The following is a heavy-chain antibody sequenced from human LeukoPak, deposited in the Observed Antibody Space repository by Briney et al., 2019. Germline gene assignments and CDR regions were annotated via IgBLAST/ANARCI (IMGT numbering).Heavy chain of an antibody. CDR1: GFNLTNYA. D-gene: IGHD5-24*01. CDR3: ASDPRDGGQNV. Sequence: GGSLRLSCTASGFNLTNYAMHWVRQAPGKGLEWVTLISYSGDNTYYADSVKGRFTFSRDKAKNTLYLQMNSLRPEDSAVYYCASDPRDGGQNVWGKGTMVTVSS. J-gene: IGHJ6*04. CDR2: ISYSGDNT. V-gene: IGHV3-30*04.